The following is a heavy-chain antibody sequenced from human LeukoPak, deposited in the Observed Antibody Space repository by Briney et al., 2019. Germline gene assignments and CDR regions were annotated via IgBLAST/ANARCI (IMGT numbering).Heavy chain of an antibody. J-gene: IGHJ4*02. V-gene: IGHV3-23*01. CDR2: TNSGGTST. CDR3: AKQSYARSLGE. D-gene: IGHD2-8*01. Sequence: GGCLRLPCATSGFPFSDFSMSGVRQAPGKGLEWISTTNSGGTSTYYAESVKGRFTISRDNSKNTLYLQMSSLRVEDTAVYYCAKQSYARSLGEGGPGTLVSVSS. CDR1: GFPFSDFS.